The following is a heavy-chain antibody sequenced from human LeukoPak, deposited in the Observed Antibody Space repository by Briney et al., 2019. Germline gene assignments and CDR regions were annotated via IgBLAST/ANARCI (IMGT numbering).Heavy chain of an antibody. V-gene: IGHV2-5*02. CDR2: IYWDDDK. D-gene: IGHD3-16*02. CDR1: GYSLSTSGVG. Sequence: SGPTLVKPTQTLTLTCTFSGYSLSTSGVGVGWIRQPPGKALEWLALIYWDDDKRYSPSLKKKLTITKDTSKNQVVLTLTNMDPVDTATYYCARIMIPFGGVIVPFDHWGQGTLVTVSS. J-gene: IGHJ4*02. CDR3: ARIMIPFGGVIVPFDH.